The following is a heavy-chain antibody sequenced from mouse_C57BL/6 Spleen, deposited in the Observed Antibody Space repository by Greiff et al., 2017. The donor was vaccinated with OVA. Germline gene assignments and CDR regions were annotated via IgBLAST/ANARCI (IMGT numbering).Heavy chain of an antibody. V-gene: IGHV3-6*01. D-gene: IGHD1-1*01. Sequence: ESGPGLVKPSQSLSLTCSVTGYSITSGYYWNWIRQFPGNKLEWMGYISYDGSNNYNPSLKNRISITRDTSKNQFFLKLNSVTTEDTATYYCARVGENYYGSYAMDYWGQGTSVTVSS. CDR2: ISYDGSN. CDR1: GYSITSGYY. J-gene: IGHJ4*01. CDR3: ARVGENYYGSYAMDY.